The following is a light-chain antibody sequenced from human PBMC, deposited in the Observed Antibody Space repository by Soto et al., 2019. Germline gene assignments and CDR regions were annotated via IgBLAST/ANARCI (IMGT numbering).Light chain of an antibody. CDR3: SSYTSSITYV. CDR1: SXFGSYNY. J-gene: IGLJ1*01. V-gene: IGLV2-14*04. Sequence: SXFGSYNYVSWYQQYPGKAPKLMIYDVSNRPSGVSNRFSGSKSGNTASLTISGLQAEDEAAYYCSSYTSSITYVFGTGTKVT. CDR2: DVS.